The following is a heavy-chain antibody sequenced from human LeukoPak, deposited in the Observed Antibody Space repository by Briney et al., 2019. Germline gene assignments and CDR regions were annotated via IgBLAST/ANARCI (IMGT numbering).Heavy chain of an antibody. CDR1: GGTFSSYT. CDR2: IIPILGIA. J-gene: IGHJ5*02. D-gene: IGHD2-2*01. Sequence: SVKVSCKASGGTFSSYTISWVRQAPGQGLEWMGSIIPILGIANYAQKFQGRVTITADKSTSTAYMALSSMRSEDTAVYHCARGLHIVVVPAASEADWFDPWGQGTLVTVSS. CDR3: ARGLHIVVVPAASEADWFDP. V-gene: IGHV1-69*02.